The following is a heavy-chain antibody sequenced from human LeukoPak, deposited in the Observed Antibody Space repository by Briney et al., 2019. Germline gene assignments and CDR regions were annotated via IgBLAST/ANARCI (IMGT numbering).Heavy chain of an antibody. Sequence: GGSLRLSCAASGFTFSSYAMSWVRQAPGKGLEWVSSISGSSVTTFYADSVKGRFTISRDNSKNTLYPQMNSLRAEDTAVYYCAKVDNYDILIDYWGQGTLVTVSS. CDR1: GFTFSSYA. CDR2: ISGSSVTT. CDR3: AKVDNYDILIDY. J-gene: IGHJ4*02. V-gene: IGHV3-23*01. D-gene: IGHD3-9*01.